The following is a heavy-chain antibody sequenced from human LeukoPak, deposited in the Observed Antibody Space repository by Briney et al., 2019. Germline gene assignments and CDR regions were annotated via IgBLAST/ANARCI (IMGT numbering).Heavy chain of an antibody. CDR3: ARDLGMTDGDYVSYFDY. CDR2: ISSSGSII. V-gene: IGHV3-48*03. Sequence: GGSLILSCAASGFTFSRYELNWVRQAPGKGLEWVSYISSSGSIIYYADSVKGRFTISRDNAKNSLYLQMNSLRAEDTALYYCARDLGMTDGDYVSYFDYWGPGNPGHRLL. J-gene: IGHJ4*02. D-gene: IGHD4-17*01. CDR1: GFTFSRYE.